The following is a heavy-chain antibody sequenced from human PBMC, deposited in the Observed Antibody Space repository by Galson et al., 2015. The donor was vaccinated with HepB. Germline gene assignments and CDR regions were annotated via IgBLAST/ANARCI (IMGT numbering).Heavy chain of an antibody. Sequence: SLRLSCAASGFTFSSYGMHWVRQAPGKGLEWVAVIWYDGSNKYYADSVKGRFTISRDNSKNTLYLQMNSLRAEDTAVYYCARNYLPVVVPAAPVYWGQGTLVTASS. D-gene: IGHD2-2*01. J-gene: IGHJ4*02. CDR3: ARNYLPVVVPAAPVY. CDR2: IWYDGSNK. CDR1: GFTFSSYG. V-gene: IGHV3-33*01.